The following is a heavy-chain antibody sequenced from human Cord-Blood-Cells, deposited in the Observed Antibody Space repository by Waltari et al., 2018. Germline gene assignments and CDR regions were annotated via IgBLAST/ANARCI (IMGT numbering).Heavy chain of an antibody. Sequence: EVQLVESGGGLVKPGGSLRLSCAASGFTFSSYSMNWVRQAPGKGLEWVSSISSSSSYIYYADSVKGRFTISRDNAKNSLYLQMNSLRAEDTAVYYCARGLGTYWYFDLWGRGTLVTVSS. D-gene: IGHD7-27*01. J-gene: IGHJ2*01. CDR2: ISSSSSYI. CDR3: ARGLGTYWYFDL. V-gene: IGHV3-21*01. CDR1: GFTFSSYS.